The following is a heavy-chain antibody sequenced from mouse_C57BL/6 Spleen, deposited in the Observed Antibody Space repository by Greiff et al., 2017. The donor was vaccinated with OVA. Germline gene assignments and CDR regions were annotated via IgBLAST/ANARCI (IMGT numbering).Heavy chain of an antibody. CDR1: GYTFTSYW. D-gene: IGHD2-2*01. CDR2: IDPSDSET. J-gene: IGHJ4*01. CDR3: AREEVTRNYAMDY. Sequence: QVQLKQPGAELVRPGSSVKLSCKASGYTFTSYWMHWVKQRPIQGLEWIGNIDPSDSETHYNQKFKDKATLTVDKSSSTAYMQLSSLTSEDSAVYYCAREEVTRNYAMDYWGQGTSVTVSS. V-gene: IGHV1-52*01.